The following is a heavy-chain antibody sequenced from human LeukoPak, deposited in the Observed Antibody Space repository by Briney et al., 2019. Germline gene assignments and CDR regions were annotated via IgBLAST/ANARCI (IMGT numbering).Heavy chain of an antibody. CDR2: INPSTGAT. D-gene: IGHD6-13*01. Sequence: ASVKASCKTSGYTFTGFYMHWVRQPPGQGLEWMGWINPSTGATNSAQKFQGRVTMTRDTSISTAYMELTRLRSDDTAMYYCARDGLGIAPWGQGTLVTVSS. CDR3: ARDGLGIAP. CDR1: GYTFTGFY. J-gene: IGHJ5*02. V-gene: IGHV1-2*02.